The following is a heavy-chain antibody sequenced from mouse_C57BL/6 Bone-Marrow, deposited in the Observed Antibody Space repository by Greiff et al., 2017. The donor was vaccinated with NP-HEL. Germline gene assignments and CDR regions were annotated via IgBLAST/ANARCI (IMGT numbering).Heavy chain of an antibody. CDR1: GYTFTSYW. Sequence: VQLQQSGAELVRPGSSVKLSCKASGYTFTSYWMHWVKQRPIQGLEWIGNIDPSDSETHYNQKFKDKATLTVDESSSTAYMQLSSLTSEDSAVYYCARRRDYFDYWGQGTTLTVSS. CDR3: ARRRDYFDY. J-gene: IGHJ2*01. CDR2: IDPSDSET. V-gene: IGHV1-52*01.